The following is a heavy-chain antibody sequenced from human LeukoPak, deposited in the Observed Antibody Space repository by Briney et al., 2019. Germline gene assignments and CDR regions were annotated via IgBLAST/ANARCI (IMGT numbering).Heavy chain of an antibody. CDR1: GGTFSSYA. V-gene: IGHV1-69*13. CDR3: ARDGVVVPAAMEGLVGYYGMDV. Sequence: SVKVSCKASGGTFSSYAISWVRQAPGQGLEWMGGIIPIFGTANYAQKFQGRVTITADGSTSTAYMELSSLRSEDTAVYYCARDGVVVPAAMEGLVGYYGMDVWGQGTTVTVSS. CDR2: IIPIFGTA. D-gene: IGHD2-2*01. J-gene: IGHJ6*02.